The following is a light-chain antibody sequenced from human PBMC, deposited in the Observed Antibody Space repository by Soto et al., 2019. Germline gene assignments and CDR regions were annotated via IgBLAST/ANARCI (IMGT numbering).Light chain of an antibody. CDR3: QQYNSYSWT. CDR2: DAS. J-gene: IGKJ1*01. Sequence: DIQMTQSPSTLSASVGDRVTITCRASQSISSWLAWYQQKPGKAPKLLIYDASSLESGVPSRFSGSGSGTEFTLTISSLQPDDFATYYCQQYNSYSWTFGNGTQVEIK. CDR1: QSISSW. V-gene: IGKV1-5*01.